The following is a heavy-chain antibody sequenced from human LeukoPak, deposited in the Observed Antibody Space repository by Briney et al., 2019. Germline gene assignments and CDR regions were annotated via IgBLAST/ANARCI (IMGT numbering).Heavy chain of an antibody. D-gene: IGHD3-10*01. V-gene: IGHV1-8*01. CDR2: MNPNSGNT. J-gene: IGHJ5*02. CDR1: GYTLTSYD. Sequence: ASVKVSCKASGYTLTSYDINWVRQATGQGLEWMGWMNPNSGNTGYAQKFQGRVTMTRNTSISTAYMELSRLRSDDTAVYYCAKLTYYYGSGSSNWFDPWGQGTLVTVSS. CDR3: AKLTYYYGSGSSNWFDP.